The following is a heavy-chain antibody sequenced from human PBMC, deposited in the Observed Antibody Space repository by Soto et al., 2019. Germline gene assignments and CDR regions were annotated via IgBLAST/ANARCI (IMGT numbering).Heavy chain of an antibody. CDR3: ARVSDYSRWFDP. V-gene: IGHV4-59*01. Sequence: LETLSLTCTVSGGSISSYYWSWIRQPPGKGLEWIGYIYYSGSTNYNPSLKSRVTISVDTSKNQFSLKLSSVTAADTAVYYCARVSDYSRWFDPWGQGTLVTVSS. CDR1: GGSISSYY. D-gene: IGHD6-13*01. J-gene: IGHJ5*02. CDR2: IYYSGST.